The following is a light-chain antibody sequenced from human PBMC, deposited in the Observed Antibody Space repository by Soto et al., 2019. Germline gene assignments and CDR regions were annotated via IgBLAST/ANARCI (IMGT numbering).Light chain of an antibody. CDR1: QSISTW. Sequence: DIQMTQSPSNVSASVGDGVTITCRASQSISTWLAWYQQKPGNAPKLLIYDASTLESGVPSGFSGSGSGTEFTLTISSLQPDDFATYYCQQYNSYPSTFGQGTKLEIK. CDR3: QQYNSYPST. V-gene: IGKV1-5*01. CDR2: DAS. J-gene: IGKJ2*01.